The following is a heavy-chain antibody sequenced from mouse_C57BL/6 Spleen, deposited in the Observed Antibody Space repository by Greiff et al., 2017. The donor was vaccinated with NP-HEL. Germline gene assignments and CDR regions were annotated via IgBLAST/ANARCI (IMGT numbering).Heavy chain of an antibody. CDR1: GYAFSSYW. D-gene: IGHD1-1*01. V-gene: IGHV1-82*01. J-gene: IGHJ2*01. Sequence: QVQLQQSGPELVKPGASVKISCKASGYAFSSYWMNWVKQRPGKGLEWIGRIYPGDGDTNYNGKFKGKATLTADKSSSTAYMQLSSLTSEDSSVYFCARELHFDYYGSRYYFDYWGQGTTLTVSS. CDR3: ARELHFDYYGSRYYFDY. CDR2: IYPGDGDT.